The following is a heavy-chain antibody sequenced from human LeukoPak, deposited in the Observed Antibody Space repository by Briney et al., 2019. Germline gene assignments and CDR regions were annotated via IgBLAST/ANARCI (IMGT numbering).Heavy chain of an antibody. D-gene: IGHD3-22*01. V-gene: IGHV3-21*01. CDR3: ARGSYDSTRYDAFDI. Sequence: GSLRLSCAASGFTFSSYSMNWVRQAPGKGLEWVSSISSSSSYIYYADSVKGRFTISRDNAKNSLYLQMNSLRAEDTAVYYCARGSYDSTRYDAFDIWGQGTMVTVSS. J-gene: IGHJ3*02. CDR1: GFTFSSYS. CDR2: ISSSSSYI.